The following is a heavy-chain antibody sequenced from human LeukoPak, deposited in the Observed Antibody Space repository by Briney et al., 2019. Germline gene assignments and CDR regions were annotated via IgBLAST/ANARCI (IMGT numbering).Heavy chain of an antibody. J-gene: IGHJ4*02. CDR1: GYSFTNYD. V-gene: IGHV1-18*01. D-gene: IGHD6-6*01. CDR2: ISAYNGNT. Sequence: ASVKVSCKASGYSFTNYDISWVRQAPGQGLEWMGWISAYNGNTDYAQEFQGRVTMTSDTSTGTAYMELRSLRSDDTAVYYCATVDLTVAALDSWGQGTLVIVSS. CDR3: ATVDLTVAALDS.